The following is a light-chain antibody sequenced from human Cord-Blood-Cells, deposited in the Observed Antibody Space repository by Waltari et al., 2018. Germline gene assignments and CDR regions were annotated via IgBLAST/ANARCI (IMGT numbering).Light chain of an antibody. Sequence: QSALTQPASVSGSPGQSIAISCTGTSSDGCGYNYVSWYQQHPGKTPQPMIYDVSNRPSRVSNRFSGSKSGHTASLTISGLQAEDEADYYCSSYTSSSTLVVFGGGTKLTVL. CDR1: SSDGCGYNY. J-gene: IGLJ2*01. CDR2: DVS. CDR3: SSYTSSSTLVV. V-gene: IGLV2-14*01.